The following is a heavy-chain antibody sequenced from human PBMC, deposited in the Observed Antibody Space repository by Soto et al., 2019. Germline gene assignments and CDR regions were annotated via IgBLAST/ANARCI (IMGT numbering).Heavy chain of an antibody. V-gene: IGHV4-31*03. CDR3: ARLYWSGYVYFDY. CDR2: IYYRGNT. Sequence: SETLSLTCTVSGGSINSGGYYWTWIRQHPGQGLGLIGYIYYRGNTYYNSSLQSRVAFSIDTSMNQFSLKLTSVTAADTAVYYCARLYWSGYVYFDYWGQGTLVTVSS. D-gene: IGHD3-3*01. J-gene: IGHJ4*02. CDR1: GGSINSGGYY.